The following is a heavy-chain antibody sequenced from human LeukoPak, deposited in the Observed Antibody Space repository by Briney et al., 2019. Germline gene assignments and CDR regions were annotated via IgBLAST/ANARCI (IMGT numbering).Heavy chain of an antibody. Sequence: SETLSLTCAVYGGSFSGYYWSWIRQPPGKGLEWIGEINHSGSTNYNPSLKSRVTISVDTSKNQFSLKLSSVTAADTAVYYCARSGYHYYYMDVWGKGTTVTVSS. J-gene: IGHJ6*03. CDR2: INHSGST. CDR3: ARSGYHYYYMDV. V-gene: IGHV4-34*01. CDR1: GGSFSGYY.